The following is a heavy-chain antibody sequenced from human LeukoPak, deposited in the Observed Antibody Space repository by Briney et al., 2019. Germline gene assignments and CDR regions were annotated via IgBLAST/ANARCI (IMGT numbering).Heavy chain of an antibody. J-gene: IGHJ4*02. D-gene: IGHD2-21*01. CDR3: ARVPKDEVVVVLYYFDY. CDR1: GFTFSSYA. V-gene: IGHV3-23*01. Sequence: GGYLRLSCAASGFTFSSYAMSWVRQAPGKGLEGVSAISGSGGSTYYADSVKGRFTISRDNSKNTLYLQMNSLRAEDTAVYYCARVPKDEVVVVLYYFDYWGQGTLVTVSS. CDR2: ISGSGGST.